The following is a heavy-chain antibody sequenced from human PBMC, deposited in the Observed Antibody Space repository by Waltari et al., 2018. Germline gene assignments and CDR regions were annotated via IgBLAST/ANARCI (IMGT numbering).Heavy chain of an antibody. D-gene: IGHD5-12*01. CDR2: ISWNSGSI. Sequence: EVQLVESGGGLVQPGRSLRLSCAASGFTFEDYAFHWFRQAPGKGLEWGSGISWNSGSIGYADSVKGRFTISRDNAKNSLYLQMNSLRAEDTALYYCAKDGNRDGYNFDYWGQGTLVTVSS. CDR1: GFTFEDYA. J-gene: IGHJ4*02. V-gene: IGHV3-9*01. CDR3: AKDGNRDGYNFDY.